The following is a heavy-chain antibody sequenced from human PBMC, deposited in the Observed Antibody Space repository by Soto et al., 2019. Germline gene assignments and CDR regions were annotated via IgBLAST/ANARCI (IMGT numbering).Heavy chain of an antibody. Sequence: SLRLSCAASGFTFSDSAMHWVRQASGKGLEWVGRIRNKANNYATAYGASVKGRFTISRDESKNTAYLQMNSLKTEDTAVYYCTASVGDTFLEYWAQGSLVTVSS. CDR3: TASVGDTFLEY. CDR2: IRNKANNYAT. J-gene: IGHJ4*02. D-gene: IGHD3-16*01. V-gene: IGHV3-73*01. CDR1: GFTFSDSA.